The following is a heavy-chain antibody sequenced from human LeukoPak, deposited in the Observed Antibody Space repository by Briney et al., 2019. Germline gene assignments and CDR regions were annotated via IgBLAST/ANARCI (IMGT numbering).Heavy chain of an antibody. CDR1: GYRFAKSW. V-gene: IGHV5-51*01. J-gene: IGHJ4*02. CDR3: ARPNYGSADY. CDR2: IYPDDSRT. Sequence: RGESLKISGKGSGYRFAKSWIGGVRQMPGKGLEWMGIIYPDDSRTKYSPSFQGQVTMSVDKSISTAYLQWSSLKASDTAIYYCARPNYGSADYWGQGTLLTVSS. D-gene: IGHD3-10*01.